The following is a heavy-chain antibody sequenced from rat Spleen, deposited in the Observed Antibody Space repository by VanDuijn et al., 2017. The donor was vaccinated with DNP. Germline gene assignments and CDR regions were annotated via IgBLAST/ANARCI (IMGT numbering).Heavy chain of an antibody. D-gene: IGHD1-7*01. CDR2: ISYSGST. J-gene: IGHJ2*01. Sequence: EVQLQESGSGLVKPSQSLSLTCSVTGYSLTSNYWGWIRKFPGNKMEYIGHISYSGSTNYNPSLKSRISITRDTSKNHFFLHLNSVTSEDTATYYCARWTRYFDYWGQGVMVTVSS. CDR3: ARWTRYFDY. V-gene: IGHV3-1*01. CDR1: GYSLTSNY.